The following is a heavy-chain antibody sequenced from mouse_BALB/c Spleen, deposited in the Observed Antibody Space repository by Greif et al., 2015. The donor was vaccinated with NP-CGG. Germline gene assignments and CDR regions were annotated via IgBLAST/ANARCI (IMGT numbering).Heavy chain of an antibody. D-gene: IGHD2-10*02. CDR3: AREVCGSRYFDV. J-gene: IGHJ1*01. CDR1: GYAFSSYW. V-gene: IGHV1-80*01. CDR2: IYPGDGDT. Sequence: VQLQQSGAELVRPWFSEKISCKASGYAFSSYWMNWVKQRPGQGLAWIGQIYPGDGDTNYNGKFKGKATLTAVKISSTAYMQLSRLTSEGSAVYFCAREVCGSRYFDVWGAGPTV.